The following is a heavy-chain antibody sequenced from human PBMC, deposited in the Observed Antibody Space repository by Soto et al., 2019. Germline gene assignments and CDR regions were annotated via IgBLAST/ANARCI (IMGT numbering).Heavy chain of an antibody. V-gene: IGHV4-34*01. D-gene: IGHD6-6*01. CDR1: GGSFSCYY. Sequence: SETLSLTCAVYGGSFSCYYWSWIRQPPGKGLEWIGEINHSGSTNYNPSLKSRVTISVDTSKNQFSLKLSSVTAADTAVYYCASSSSRSDWYFDLWGRGTLVTVSS. J-gene: IGHJ2*01. CDR3: ASSSSRSDWYFDL. CDR2: INHSGST.